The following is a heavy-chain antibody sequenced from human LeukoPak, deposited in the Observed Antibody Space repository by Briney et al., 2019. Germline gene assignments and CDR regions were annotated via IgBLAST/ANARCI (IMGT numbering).Heavy chain of an antibody. V-gene: IGHV3-7*01. J-gene: IGHJ4*02. CDR2: IKQDGSEK. CDR1: GFTFSSYW. Sequence: GGSLRLSCAASGFTFSSYWRMWVRQAPGKGREGVANIKQDGSEKDYVDSVKGRLTISRDNAKNSLDLQINRLSAEDTAVYYCARADRERWIQLGFDYWGQGTMVTVSS. D-gene: IGHD5-24*01. CDR3: ARADRERWIQLGFDY.